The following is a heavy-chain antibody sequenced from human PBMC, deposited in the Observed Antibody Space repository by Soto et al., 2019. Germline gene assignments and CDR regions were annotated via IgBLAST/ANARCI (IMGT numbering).Heavy chain of an antibody. CDR2: IIPIFGTA. V-gene: IGHV1-69*13. D-gene: IGHD3-22*01. CDR3: ARAGYYYDSSGYALYYYGMDV. CDR1: GGTFSSYA. Sequence: SVKVSCKASGGTFSSYAISWVRQAPGQGLEWMGGIIPIFGTANYAQKFQGRVTITADESTSTAYMELSSLRSEDTAVYYCARAGYYYDSSGYALYYYGMDVWGQGTTVTVYS. J-gene: IGHJ6*02.